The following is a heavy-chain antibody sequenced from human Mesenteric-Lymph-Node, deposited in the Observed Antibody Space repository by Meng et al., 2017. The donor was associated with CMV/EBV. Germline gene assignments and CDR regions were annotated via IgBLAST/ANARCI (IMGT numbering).Heavy chain of an antibody. CDR2: IYYSGST. D-gene: IGHD6-13*01. CDR1: GGSFSGYY. V-gene: IGHV4-59*01. CDR3: AGRIAAAAPDAFDI. J-gene: IGHJ3*02. Sequence: SETLSLTCAVYGGSFSGYYWSWIRQPPGKGLEWIGYIYYSGSTNYNPSLKSRVTISVDTSKNQFSLKLSSVTAADTAVYYCAGRIAAAAPDAFDIWGQGTMVTVSS.